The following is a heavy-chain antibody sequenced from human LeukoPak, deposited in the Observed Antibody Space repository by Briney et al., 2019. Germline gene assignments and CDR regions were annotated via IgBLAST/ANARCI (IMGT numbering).Heavy chain of an antibody. V-gene: IGHV4-4*02. J-gene: IGHJ4*02. Sequence: SETLPLTCAVSGASISSGYWWSWVRQPPGKGLEWIGEIYHSGSTNHNPSLKSRVTISVDKSKSQFSLNLSSVTAADTAVYYCARDDTGVIRGIRFHYWGQGTLVTVSS. CDR1: GASISSGYW. D-gene: IGHD3-10*01. CDR3: ARDDTGVIRGIRFHY. CDR2: IYHSGST.